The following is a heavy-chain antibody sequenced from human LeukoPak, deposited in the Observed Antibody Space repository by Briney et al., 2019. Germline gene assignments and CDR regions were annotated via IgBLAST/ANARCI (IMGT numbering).Heavy chain of an antibody. Sequence: GAPLNISCEGAGYIFSSYCSCCLRQMPGKGLVWRRIIYPCDSDTRYSPSFQGQVTISADKSISTAYLQWSSLKASDTAMYYCARTVWAAAGTRYFQHWGQGTLVTVSS. CDR3: ARTVWAAAGTRYFQH. CDR1: GYIFSSYC. J-gene: IGHJ1*01. V-gene: IGHV5-51*01. CDR2: IYPCDSDT. D-gene: IGHD6-13*01.